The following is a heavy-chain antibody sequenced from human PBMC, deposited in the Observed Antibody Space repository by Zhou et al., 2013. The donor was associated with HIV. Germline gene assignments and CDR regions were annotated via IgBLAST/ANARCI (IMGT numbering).Heavy chain of an antibody. Sequence: QVQPQQWGAGLLKPAETLSLTCAVYGGSFSNYYWSWIRQPPGKGLEWIGEINHSGNTNYNPSLKSRVTISVDTSKNQFSLKLNSVTAADTAVYYCARNRRVLVWFGETSTGYYMDVWGKGDHGHRLL. CDR1: GGSFSNYY. V-gene: IGHV4-34*01. D-gene: IGHD3-10*01. CDR3: ARNRRVLVWFGETSTGYYMDV. CDR2: INHSGNT. J-gene: IGHJ6*03.